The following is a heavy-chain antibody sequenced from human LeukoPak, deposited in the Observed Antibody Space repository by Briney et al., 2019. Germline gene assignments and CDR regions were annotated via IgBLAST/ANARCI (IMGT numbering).Heavy chain of an antibody. CDR3: ARSAIVATNHDY. CDR2: IYYSGST. D-gene: IGHD5-12*01. J-gene: IGHJ4*02. Sequence: SETLSLTCTVSGGPISSSSYYWGWIRQPPGKGLEWIGSIYYSGSTYYNPSLKSRVTISVDTSKNQFSLKLSSVTAADTAVYYCARSAIVATNHDYWGQGTLVTVSS. V-gene: IGHV4-39*01. CDR1: GGPISSSSYY.